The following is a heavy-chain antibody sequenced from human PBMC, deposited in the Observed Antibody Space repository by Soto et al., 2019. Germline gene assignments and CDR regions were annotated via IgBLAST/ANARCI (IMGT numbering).Heavy chain of an antibody. Sequence: QVQLQHWGAGLLKPSETLSRTCAVYGGSLSGYYWSWIRQPPGKGLEWIGEINDSGSTNYNPSFKSRXXIXAGXSKNQFSLKLTSVTAADTAVYYCARRVTMQYYFDYWGQGTLVPVFS. CDR2: INDSGST. D-gene: IGHD2-2*01. CDR1: GGSLSGYY. V-gene: IGHV4-34*01. CDR3: ARRVTMQYYFDY. J-gene: IGHJ4*02.